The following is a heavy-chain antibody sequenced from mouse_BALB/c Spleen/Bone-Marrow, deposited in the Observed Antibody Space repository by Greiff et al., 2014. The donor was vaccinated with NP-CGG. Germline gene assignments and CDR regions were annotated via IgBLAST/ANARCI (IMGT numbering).Heavy chain of an antibody. Sequence: EVMLVESGGGLVKPGGSLKPSCTASGFTFSDYYMYWVRQTPEKRLEWVATISDGGIYTYYPDSVKGRFTISRDNAKNNLYLQMSSLKSEDTAMYYCARSGEKYGALDYSGQGTSVTVSS. D-gene: IGHD1-1*02. CDR1: GFTFSDYY. CDR2: ISDGGIYT. V-gene: IGHV5-4*02. J-gene: IGHJ4*01. CDR3: ARSGEKYGALDY.